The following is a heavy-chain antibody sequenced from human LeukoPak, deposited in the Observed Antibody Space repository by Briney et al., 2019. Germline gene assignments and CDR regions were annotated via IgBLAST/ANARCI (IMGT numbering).Heavy chain of an antibody. V-gene: IGHV3-49*04. D-gene: IGHD5-12*01. CDR1: GFTFGDYA. J-gene: IGHJ6*03. Sequence: GGSLRLSCTASGFTFGDYAMSWVRQAPGKGLEWVGFIRSKAYGGTTEYTASVKGRFTISRDDSKSIAYLQMNSLKTEDTAVYYCALVPNYYYYYMDVWGKGTTVTISS. CDR2: IRSKAYGGTT. CDR3: ALVPNYYYYYMDV.